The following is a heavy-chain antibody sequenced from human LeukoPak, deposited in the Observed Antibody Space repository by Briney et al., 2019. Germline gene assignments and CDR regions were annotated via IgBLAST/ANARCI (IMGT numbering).Heavy chain of an antibody. CDR3: AKSDYYGASDY. CDR2: IYYSGST. V-gene: IGHV4-59*01. D-gene: IGHD3-10*01. J-gene: IGHJ4*02. CDR1: GGSISSYY. Sequence: SETLSLTCTVSGGSISSYYWSWIRQPPGKGLEWIGYIYYSGSTSYNPSLKSRVTISVDTFRNQFSLKLTSVTAADTAIYYCAKSDYYGASDYWGRGTLVTVSS.